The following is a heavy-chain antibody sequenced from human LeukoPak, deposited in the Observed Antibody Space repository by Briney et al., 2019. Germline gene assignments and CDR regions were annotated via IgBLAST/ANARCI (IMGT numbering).Heavy chain of an antibody. CDR3: GRSPVRQLVAKGFDY. J-gene: IGHJ4*02. D-gene: IGHD2-15*01. Sequence: SETLSLTCAVYGGSFSGYYWSWIRQPPGKGLEWIGEINHSGSNNYNPSLKSRVTISVDTSKNQFSLKLSSGTAADTAVYYWGRSPVRQLVAKGFDYWGQGTLVTVSS. CDR1: GGSFSGYY. CDR2: INHSGSN. V-gene: IGHV4-34*01.